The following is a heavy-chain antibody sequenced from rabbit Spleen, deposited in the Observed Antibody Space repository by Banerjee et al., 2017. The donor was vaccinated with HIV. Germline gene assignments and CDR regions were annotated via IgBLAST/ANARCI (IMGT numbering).Heavy chain of an antibody. CDR1: GFDFSDYG. CDR3: VRDRANIGGDYGPYYFDL. V-gene: IGHV1S7*01. CDR2: IDPLFGNT. D-gene: IGHD2-1*01. J-gene: IGHJ4*01. Sequence: QSLEESGGGLVQPGGSLKLSCKASGFDFSDYGVSWVRQAPGKGLEWIGYIDPLFGNTYYASWVNGRFTISSHNAQNTLYLQLNSLTAADTATYFCVRDRANIGGDYGPYYFDLWGPGTLVTVS.